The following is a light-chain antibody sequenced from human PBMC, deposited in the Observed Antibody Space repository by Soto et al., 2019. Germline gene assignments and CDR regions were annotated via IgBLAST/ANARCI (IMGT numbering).Light chain of an antibody. Sequence: IVFSQLSAPLSLLPGGRDTLSCRASQSVGTYLVWYQQKPGQAPRLLIYDASKRAIGIPDRFSGSGSGTDFTLTISSLEPGDSAVYYCQQRRAWPRVFGGG. CDR1: QSVGTY. J-gene: IGKJ4*01. CDR2: DAS. CDR3: QQRRAWPRV. V-gene: IGKV3-11*01.